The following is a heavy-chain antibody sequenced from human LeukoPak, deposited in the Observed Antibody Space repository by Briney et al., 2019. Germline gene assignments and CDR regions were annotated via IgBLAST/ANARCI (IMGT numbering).Heavy chain of an antibody. V-gene: IGHV3-30*18. D-gene: IGHD3-10*01. CDR2: ISYDGSNK. CDR3: AKEHFITMVRGGTDV. J-gene: IGHJ6*02. CDR1: GFTFSSYG. Sequence: GGSLRLSCAASGFTFSSYGMHWVRQAPGKGLEWVAVISYDGSNKYYADSVKGRFTISRDNSKNTLYLQMNSLRAEDTAVYYCAKEHFITMVRGGTDVWGQGTTVTVSS.